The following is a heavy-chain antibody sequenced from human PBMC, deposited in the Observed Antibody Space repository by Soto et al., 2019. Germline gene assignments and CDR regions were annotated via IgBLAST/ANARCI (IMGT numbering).Heavy chain of an antibody. Sequence: SVKVSCKASGGTFSSYAISWVRQAPGQGLEWMGGIIPIFGTANYAQKFQGRVTITADESTSTAYMELSSPRSEDTAVYYCATTTADYYDSSGYYALWGQGTMVTVSS. CDR3: ATTTADYYDSSGYYAL. D-gene: IGHD3-22*01. J-gene: IGHJ3*01. CDR1: GGTFSSYA. V-gene: IGHV1-69*13. CDR2: IIPIFGTA.